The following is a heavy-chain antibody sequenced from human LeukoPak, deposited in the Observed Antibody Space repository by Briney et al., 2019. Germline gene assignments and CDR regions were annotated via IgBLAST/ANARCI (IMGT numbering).Heavy chain of an antibody. CDR2: IYPGDSDT. CDR3: AIYSDTYYFDH. D-gene: IGHD1-26*01. CDR1: GYSFTSNW. J-gene: IGHJ4*02. Sequence: HGEPLKISCKGSGYSFTSNWIGWVRQMPGKGLEWMGIIYPGDSDTRYSPSFQGQVTISADKSISTAYLQWSSLKASDTAMYYCAIYSDTYYFDHWGQGTLVTVSS. V-gene: IGHV5-51*01.